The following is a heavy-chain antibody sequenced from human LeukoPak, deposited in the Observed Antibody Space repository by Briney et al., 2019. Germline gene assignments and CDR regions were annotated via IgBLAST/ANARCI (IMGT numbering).Heavy chain of an antibody. J-gene: IGHJ4*02. D-gene: IGHD5-18*01. CDR1: EYTFTDYY. V-gene: IGHV1-2*06. Sequence: ASVKVSCKASEYTFTDYYIHWLRQAPGQGVEWMGRISPNTGGTDHAQEFRDKITMTSDTSISTAYIELSRLISDDTAVYYCARGGRSGYRYFDYWGQGTLVTVSS. CDR3: ARGGRSGYRYFDY. CDR2: ISPNTGGT.